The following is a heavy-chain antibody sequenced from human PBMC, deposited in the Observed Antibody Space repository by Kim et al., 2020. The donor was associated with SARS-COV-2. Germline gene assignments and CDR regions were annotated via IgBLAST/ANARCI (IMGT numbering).Heavy chain of an antibody. CDR3: ARGSLAVAGTH. CDR2: N. Sequence: NDYAVSVKSRITINPDTSKNQFSLQLNSVTPEDTAVYYCARGSLAVAGTHWGQGTLVTVSS. D-gene: IGHD6-19*01. J-gene: IGHJ4*02. V-gene: IGHV6-1*01.